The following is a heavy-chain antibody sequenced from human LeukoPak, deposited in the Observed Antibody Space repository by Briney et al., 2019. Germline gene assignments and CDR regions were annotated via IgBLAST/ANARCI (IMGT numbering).Heavy chain of an antibody. Sequence: KPSETLSLTCTVSGGSISSYYWSWIRQPPGKGLEWIGYIYYSGSTNYNPSLKSRITISVDTSKNQFSLKLSSVTAADTAVYYCARGMYYYDSSGYNGPAYYFDYWGQGTLVTVSS. CDR1: GGSISSYY. V-gene: IGHV4-59*01. CDR2: IYYSGST. J-gene: IGHJ4*02. CDR3: ARGMYYYDSSGYNGPAYYFDY. D-gene: IGHD3-22*01.